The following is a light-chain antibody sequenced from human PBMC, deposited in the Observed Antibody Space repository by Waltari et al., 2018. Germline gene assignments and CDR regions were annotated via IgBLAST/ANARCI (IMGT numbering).Light chain of an antibody. CDR2: DAY. CDR1: QDISNY. CDR3: QQYDNLLT. V-gene: IGKV1-33*01. Sequence: DIQMTQSPSSLSASVGDRVTITCQASQDISNYLNWYQQKPGKAPKLLIYDAYNLETGVPARFSSSGTGTYFTFTISSLQPEDIATYYCQQYDNLLTFGGGTKVEIK. J-gene: IGKJ4*01.